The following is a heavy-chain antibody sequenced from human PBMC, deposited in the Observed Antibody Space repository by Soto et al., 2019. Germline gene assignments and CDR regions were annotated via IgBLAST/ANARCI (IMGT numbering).Heavy chain of an antibody. CDR2: IYPGDSDT. J-gene: IGHJ6*02. V-gene: IGHV5-51*01. Sequence: GESLKISCKGSGYSFTSYWIGWVRQMPGKGLEWMGIIYPGDSDTRYSPSFQGQVTISADKSISTAYLQWSSLKASDTAMYYCARHNFIAVAGTLSSVMDGRAQRTTVTGSS. CDR3: ARHNFIAVAGTLSSVMDG. CDR1: GYSFTSYW. D-gene: IGHD6-19*01.